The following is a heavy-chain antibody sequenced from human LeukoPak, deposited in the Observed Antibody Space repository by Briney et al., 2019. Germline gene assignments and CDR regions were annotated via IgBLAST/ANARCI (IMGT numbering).Heavy chain of an antibody. D-gene: IGHD2/OR15-2a*01. V-gene: IGHV3-30*02. CDR2: IKFDGTT. CDR1: GFTFSAYG. Sequence: PGGSLRLSCAAAGFTFSAYGMHWVRQAPGKGREWVTFIKFDGTTYYADSVRGRFTISKDNSKNTLYLQMASLRPEDTAVYYCAKTSFWDVSGHFYHMDVWGEGTTVTISS. J-gene: IGHJ6*03. CDR3: AKTSFWDVSGHFYHMDV.